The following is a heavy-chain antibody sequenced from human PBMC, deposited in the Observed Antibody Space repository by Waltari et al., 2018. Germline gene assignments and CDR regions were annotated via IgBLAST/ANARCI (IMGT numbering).Heavy chain of an antibody. J-gene: IGHJ4*02. CDR2: IYSSGSP. V-gene: IGHV4-59*01. Sequence: QVQLQESGPGLVKPSETLSLTCTVSGGSISSYYWSWIRQPPGKGREGIGYIYSSGSPNYHPSLKSRVIISVDTSKNQFSLKVRSMTAADTAVYYCARDRGYQDYWGQGTLVTVSS. CDR3: ARDRGYQDY. D-gene: IGHD3-10*01. CDR1: GGSISSYY.